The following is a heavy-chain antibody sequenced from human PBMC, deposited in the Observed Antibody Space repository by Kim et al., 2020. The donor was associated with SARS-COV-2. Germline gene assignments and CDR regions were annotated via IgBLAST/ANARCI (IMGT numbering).Heavy chain of an antibody. CDR1: GFTFSSYA. Sequence: GGSLRLSCAASGFTFSSYAMHWVRQAPGKGLEWVAVISYDGSNKYYADSVKGRFTISRDNSKNTLYLQMNSLRAEDTAVYYCARVGPYTQLAFDIWGQGTMVTVSS. D-gene: IGHD2-2*01. J-gene: IGHJ3*02. V-gene: IGHV3-30-3*01. CDR2: ISYDGSNK. CDR3: ARVGPYTQLAFDI.